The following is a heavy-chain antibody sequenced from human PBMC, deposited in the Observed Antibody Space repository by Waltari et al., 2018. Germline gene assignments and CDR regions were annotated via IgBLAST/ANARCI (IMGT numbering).Heavy chain of an antibody. V-gene: IGHV3-7*01. CDR1: GFTFSSYW. D-gene: IGHD3-22*01. CDR2: IKQDGREK. CDR3: ARERDQYYYDSSGYYEGGNAFDI. Sequence: EVQLVESGGGLVQPGGSLRLSCAASGFTFSSYWMSWVRQAPGKGREWVTNIKQDGREKYYVDSVKGRFTISRDNAKNSLYLQMNSLRVEDTAVYYCARERDQYYYDSSGYYEGGNAFDIWGQGTMVTVSS. J-gene: IGHJ3*02.